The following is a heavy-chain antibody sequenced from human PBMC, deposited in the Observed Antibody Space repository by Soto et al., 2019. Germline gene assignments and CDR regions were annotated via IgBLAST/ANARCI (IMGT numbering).Heavy chain of an antibody. V-gene: IGHV1-69*01. CDR3: ARDNREWEVAATRLDY. CDR2: IIPIIGTA. Sequence: QVQLVQSGAEVKKPGSSVKVSCKASGGTFSSYAISWVRQAPGQGLEWMAGIIPIIGTANYAQQFQGRVTITADESTSTAYMELSTLRSEDTGVYYCARDNREWEVAATRLDYWGQGTMVTVSS. J-gene: IGHJ4*02. D-gene: IGHD2-15*01. CDR1: GGTFSSYA.